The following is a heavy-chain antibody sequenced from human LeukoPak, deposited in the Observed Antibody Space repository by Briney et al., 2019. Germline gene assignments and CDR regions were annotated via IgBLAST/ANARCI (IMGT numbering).Heavy chain of an antibody. D-gene: IGHD3-10*01. CDR1: GYTFTGYY. CDR2: INPNSGGT. V-gene: IGHV1-2*02. CDR3: ARRRITMVRGVRPGWFDP. Sequence: GASVKVSCKASGYTFTGYYMHWVRQAPGQGLEWMGWINPNSGGTNYAQKFQGRVTMTRDTSISTAYMELSRLGSDDTAVYYCARRRITMVRGVRPGWFDPWGQGTLVTVSS. J-gene: IGHJ5*02.